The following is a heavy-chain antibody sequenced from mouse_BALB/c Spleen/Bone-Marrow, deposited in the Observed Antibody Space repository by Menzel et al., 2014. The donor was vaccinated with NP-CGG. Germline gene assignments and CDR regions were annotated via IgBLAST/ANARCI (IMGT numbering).Heavy chain of an antibody. CDR1: GFTFXDYG. Sequence: EVKLVESGGGLVQPGGSRKLSCAASGFTFXDYGMAWVRQAPGKGPEWVAFISNLAYSICYADTVTGRFTISRENTENTLYLEMSSPRSEDTAMYYCARLYGSGYGYAMDYWGQGTSVTVSS. D-gene: IGHD1-1*01. J-gene: IGHJ4*01. V-gene: IGHV5-15*02. CDR3: ARLYGSGYGYAMDY. CDR2: ISNLAYSI.